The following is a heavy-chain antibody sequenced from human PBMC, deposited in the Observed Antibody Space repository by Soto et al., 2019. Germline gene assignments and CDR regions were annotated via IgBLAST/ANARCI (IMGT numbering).Heavy chain of an antibody. CDR3: ARSDWFDP. J-gene: IGHJ5*02. Sequence: VGSLRLSCAASGFTFSTYWMHWVRQAPGKGLVWVSRIKSDGSSTSYADSVKGRFTISRDNAKNTLYLQMNSLRVEDTAVYYCARSDWFDPWGQGTLVTVSS. V-gene: IGHV3-74*01. CDR2: IKSDGSST. CDR1: GFTFSTYW.